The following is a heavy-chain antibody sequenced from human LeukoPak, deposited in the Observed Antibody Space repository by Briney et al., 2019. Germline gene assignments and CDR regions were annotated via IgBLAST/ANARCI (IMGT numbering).Heavy chain of an antibody. V-gene: IGHV4-34*01. CDR2: SNHRGTT. D-gene: IGHD3-16*01. CDR1: AESYSHYY. J-gene: IGHJ4*02. CDR3: ATMSPNGYTGLIGAVVGYFEN. Sequence: SETLSLTCAVYAESYSHYYWTWIRQAPGKGLEWLGESNHRGTTNFNLSLKTRATISVDTSKHQFSLKLTSVSAADTAVYYCATMSPNGYTGLIGAVVGYFENWGQGTLVTVSS.